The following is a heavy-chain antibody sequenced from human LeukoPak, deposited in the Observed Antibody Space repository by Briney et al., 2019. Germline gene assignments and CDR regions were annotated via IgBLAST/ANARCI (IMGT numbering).Heavy chain of an antibody. V-gene: IGHV3-21*01. CDR1: GFRFSNYG. D-gene: IGHD6-19*01. CDR2: ISSSGAKT. J-gene: IGHJ4*02. CDR3: ARDPIAVVGGGSFDY. Sequence: GGSLRLSCAASGFRFSNYGMHWVRQAPGKGLQWVSSISSSGAKTYYADSVKGRVTISRDNAKNSYYLEMNSLVAEDTAVYYCARDPIAVVGGGSFDYWGQGILVTVSS.